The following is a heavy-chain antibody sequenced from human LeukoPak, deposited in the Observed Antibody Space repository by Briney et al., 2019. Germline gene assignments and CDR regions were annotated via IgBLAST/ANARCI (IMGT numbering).Heavy chain of an antibody. J-gene: IGHJ4*02. V-gene: IGHV4-59*01. Sequence: PSETLSLTCTVSGGSISSYYWSWIRQPPGKGLEWIGYIYYSGSTNYNPSLKSRVTISVDTSKNQFSLKLSSVTAADTAVYYCARSRADGPYYFDYWGQGTLVTVSS. CDR3: ARSRADGPYYFDY. CDR1: GGSISSYY. CDR2: IYYSGST.